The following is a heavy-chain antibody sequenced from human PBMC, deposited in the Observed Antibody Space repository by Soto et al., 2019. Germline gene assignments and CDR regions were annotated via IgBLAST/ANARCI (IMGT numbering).Heavy chain of an antibody. V-gene: IGHV3-23*01. CDR2: ISGSGGST. CDR1: GFTFSSYA. J-gene: IGHJ4*02. D-gene: IGHD3-22*01. CDR3: AKVGITMIVVVITPKYYFDY. Sequence: GGSLRLSCAASGFTFSSYAMSWVRQAPGKGLEWVSAISGSGGSTYYADSVKGRFTISRDNSKNTLYLQMNSLRAEDTAVYYCAKVGITMIVVVITPKYYFDYWGQGTLVTVSS.